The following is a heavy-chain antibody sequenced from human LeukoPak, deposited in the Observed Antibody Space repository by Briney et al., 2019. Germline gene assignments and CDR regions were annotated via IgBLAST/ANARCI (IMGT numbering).Heavy chain of an antibody. CDR1: GFTFSRYW. CDR2: IKQDGSEK. D-gene: IGHD3-3*01. Sequence: PGGSLRLSCAASGFTFSRYWMSWVRQAPGKGLEWVANIKQDGSEKYYVDSVKGRFTISRDNAKNSLYLQMNSLRAEDTAVYYCARDPRAYDFWSGTDAFDIWGQGTMVTVSS. CDR3: ARDPRAYDFWSGTDAFDI. V-gene: IGHV3-7*01. J-gene: IGHJ3*02.